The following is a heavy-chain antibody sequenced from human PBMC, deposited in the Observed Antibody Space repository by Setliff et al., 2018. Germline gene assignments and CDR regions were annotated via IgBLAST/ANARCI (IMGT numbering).Heavy chain of an antibody. CDR3: ARDVYDFRTGQADP. J-gene: IGHJ5*02. V-gene: IGHV3-21*01. D-gene: IGHD3-3*01. CDR2: ISSSSSYI. CDR1: GFTFSSHW. Sequence: GGSLRLSCAASGFTFSSHWMTWVRQAPGRGLEWVSSISSSSSYIFYAESLKGRFTISRDNAKNSLYLQIDSLRDDDTAVYYCARDVYDFRTGQADPWGQGTLVTVSS.